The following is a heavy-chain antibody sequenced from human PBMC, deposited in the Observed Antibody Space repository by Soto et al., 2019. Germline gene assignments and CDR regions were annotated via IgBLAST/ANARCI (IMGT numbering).Heavy chain of an antibody. CDR3: ARSGTLGYCSSTSCSKLGKYYFDY. J-gene: IGHJ4*02. CDR1: GFTFSSYS. Sequence: GGSLRLSCAASGFTFSSYSMNWVRQAPGKGLEWVSSISSSSSYIYYADSVKGRFTISRDNAKNSLYLQMNSLRAEATAVYYGARSGTLGYCSSTSCSKLGKYYFDYWGQGTLVTVSS. CDR2: ISSSSSYI. V-gene: IGHV3-21*01. D-gene: IGHD2-2*01.